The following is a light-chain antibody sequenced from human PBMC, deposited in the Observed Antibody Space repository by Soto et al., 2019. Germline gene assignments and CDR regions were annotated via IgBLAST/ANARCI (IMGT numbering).Light chain of an antibody. V-gene: IGKV1-39*01. CDR2: AAS. Sequence: DIRMTQSPSSLSASTVDRVTITCRASQGLGSALAWYQQKPGKAPKLLIYAASSLQSGVPSRFSGSGYGKDGNLAIGSLQPEDGTTYYGQQNYSTPPTFGRGTKVDIK. CDR3: QQNYSTPPT. CDR1: QGLGSA. J-gene: IGKJ4*01.